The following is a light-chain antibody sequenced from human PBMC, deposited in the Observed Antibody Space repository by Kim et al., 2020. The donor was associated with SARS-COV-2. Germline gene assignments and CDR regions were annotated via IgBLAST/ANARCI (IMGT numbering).Light chain of an antibody. V-gene: IGKV3-15*01. CDR3: QQYNNWHT. Sequence: SVSPGERATLSGRASQSISSNLAWYQQKPGQAPRLLIYGASTRATGVPARFSGSGSGTEFTLTVSSLQSEDFAVYYCQQYNNWHTFGGGTKVEIK. CDR1: QSISSN. CDR2: GAS. J-gene: IGKJ4*01.